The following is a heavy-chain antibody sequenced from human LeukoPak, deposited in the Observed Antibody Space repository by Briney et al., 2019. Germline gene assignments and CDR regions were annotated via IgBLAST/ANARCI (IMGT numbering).Heavy chain of an antibody. D-gene: IGHD3-22*01. CDR2: ISNDGGGT. CDR1: GFIFNNYG. Sequence: GGSLRLYCAASGFIFNNYGLVWVRQAPGKGLEWVSAISNDGGGTTYADFVKGRFSVSRDNSKNTLFLQMNSLRAEDTALYYCAKGSSGYFFDLWGQGTLVTVSS. CDR3: AKGSSGYFFDL. J-gene: IGHJ4*02. V-gene: IGHV3-23*01.